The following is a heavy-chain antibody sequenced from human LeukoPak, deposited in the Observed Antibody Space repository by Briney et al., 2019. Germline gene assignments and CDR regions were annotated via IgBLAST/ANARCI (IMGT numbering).Heavy chain of an antibody. D-gene: IGHD5-18*01. J-gene: IGHJ4*02. CDR1: GFTFSNFQ. CDR3: AKDNMDTSSCLDY. CDR2: IWFDGSET. Sequence: PGGSLRLSCAASGFTFSNFQMTWVRQAPGKGLEWVAVIWFDGSETYYADSVMGRFTISRDKSKNTLFLQMNSLRADDTAVYYCAKDNMDTSSCLDYWGQGTLVTVSS. V-gene: IGHV3-33*03.